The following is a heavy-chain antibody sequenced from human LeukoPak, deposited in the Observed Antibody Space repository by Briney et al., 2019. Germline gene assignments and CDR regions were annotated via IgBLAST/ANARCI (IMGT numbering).Heavy chain of an antibody. CDR1: GFTLSKYA. CDR3: ARDHPTYYYGSGSLFDP. D-gene: IGHD3-10*01. Sequence: GGSLRLSCAVSGFTLSKYAMSWVRQAPGKGLQWVSALSAGGGGAFYADSVKGRFTISRDNSKNTLFLQMNNLRAEDTAVYYCARDHPTYYYGSGSLFDPWGQGTLVTVSS. CDR2: LSAGGGGA. V-gene: IGHV3-23*01. J-gene: IGHJ5*02.